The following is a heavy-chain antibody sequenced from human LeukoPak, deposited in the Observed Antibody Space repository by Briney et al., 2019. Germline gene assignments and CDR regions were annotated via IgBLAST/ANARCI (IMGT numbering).Heavy chain of an antibody. J-gene: IGHJ4*02. D-gene: IGHD5-18*01. CDR2: IISSGSTT. CDR3: ARGGYSYGYHY. V-gene: IGHV3-48*03. Sequence: GGSLRLSCAASGFTFSSYEMNWVRQAPGKGLGWVSYIISSGSTTYYADSVKGRFTISRDNAKNSLYLQMNSLRAEDTAVYYCARGGYSYGYHYWGQGTLVTVSS. CDR1: GFTFSSYE.